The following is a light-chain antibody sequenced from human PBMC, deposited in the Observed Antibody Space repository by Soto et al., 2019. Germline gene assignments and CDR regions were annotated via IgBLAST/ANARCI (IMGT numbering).Light chain of an antibody. CDR1: SSNIGSNT. V-gene: IGLV1-44*01. CDR2: SYN. J-gene: IGLJ1*01. Sequence: QAVVTQPPSASGTPGQRVTISCSGSSSNIGSNTVNWYQQLPGTAPKLLIYSYNQRPSGVPDRFSGSKSGTSASLAISGLQSEDEAEYYCAAWDDSLNDYVFGTGTKLTVL. CDR3: AAWDDSLNDYV.